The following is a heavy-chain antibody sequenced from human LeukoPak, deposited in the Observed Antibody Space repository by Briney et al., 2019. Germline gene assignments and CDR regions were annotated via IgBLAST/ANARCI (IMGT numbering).Heavy chain of an antibody. D-gene: IGHD6-6*01. V-gene: IGHV4-59*01. CDR1: GGSISSYY. Sequence: SETLSLTCTVSGGSISSYYWSWIRQPPGKGLEWIGYIYYSGSTNYNPSLKSRVTISVDTSKNQYSLKLSSVTAADTAVYYCASSYSSSSRWFDPWGQGTLATVSS. CDR3: ASSYSSSSRWFDP. J-gene: IGHJ5*02. CDR2: IYYSGST.